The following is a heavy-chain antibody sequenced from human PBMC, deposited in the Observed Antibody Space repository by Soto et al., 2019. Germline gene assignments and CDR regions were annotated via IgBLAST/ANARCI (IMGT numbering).Heavy chain of an antibody. J-gene: IGHJ4*02. V-gene: IGHV3-33*08. D-gene: IGHD5-18*01. CDR3: AREKDSTMGPSFDS. CDR1: GFTFSSYG. CDR2: IWYDGSNK. Sequence: QVQMVESGGGVVQPGKSLRLSCAASGFTFSSYGMHWVRQAPSKGLEWVAVIWYDGSNKDYADSVKGRFTISRDNSKNTLYLQINSLRAEDTAVYYCAREKDSTMGPSFDSWGQGTLVTVSS.